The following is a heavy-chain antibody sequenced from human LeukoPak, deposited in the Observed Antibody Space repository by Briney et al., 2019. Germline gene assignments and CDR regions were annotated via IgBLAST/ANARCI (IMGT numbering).Heavy chain of an antibody. Sequence: SETLSLTCAVSGGSISGGGYSWSWIRQSPGKGLEWIGYIYQSGSTYYNPSLKSRVTISVGRSKNQFSLKLSSLTAADTAVYYCARRGSYFSFDIWGQGTMVTVSS. CDR2: IYQSGST. J-gene: IGHJ3*02. V-gene: IGHV4-30-2*06. CDR3: ARRGSYFSFDI. D-gene: IGHD1-26*01. CDR1: GGSISGGGYS.